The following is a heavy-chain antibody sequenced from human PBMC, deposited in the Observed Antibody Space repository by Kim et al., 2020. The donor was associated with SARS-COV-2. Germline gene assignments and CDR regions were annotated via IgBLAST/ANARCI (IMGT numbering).Heavy chain of an antibody. CDR1: GDSVSGNSAA. Sequence: SQTLSLTCVISGDSVSGNSAAWSWIRQSPSRGLEWLGTTFYRSKWYNDYAVSVKSRMTINTETSKNQFSLQLNSVTPEDAAVYYCAREGVVGEYSGSGSYYNFWGQGTLVTVSS. D-gene: IGHD3-10*01. CDR3: AREGVVGEYSGSGSYYNF. CDR2: TFYRSKWYN. J-gene: IGHJ4*02. V-gene: IGHV6-1*01.